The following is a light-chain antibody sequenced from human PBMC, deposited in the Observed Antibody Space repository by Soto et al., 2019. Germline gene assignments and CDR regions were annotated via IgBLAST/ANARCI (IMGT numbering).Light chain of an antibody. J-gene: IGLJ1*01. CDR3: GTWDTRLSVGV. Sequence: QSVLTQPPSVSAAPGQTVTISCSGSSSNIGNNYVSWYQQLPGTAPKLLIYDNDKRPSGIPDRFSGSMSGTSATLAITGLHAGDEADYYCGTWDTRLSVGVFGTGTKLTVL. CDR1: SSNIGNNY. V-gene: IGLV1-51*01. CDR2: DND.